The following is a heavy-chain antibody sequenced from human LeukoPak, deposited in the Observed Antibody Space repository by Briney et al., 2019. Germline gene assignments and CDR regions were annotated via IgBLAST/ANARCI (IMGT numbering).Heavy chain of an antibody. V-gene: IGHV4-61*05. Sequence: SETLPLTCTVSGGSISSINSNYCSWIRQPPGKGLEWIGYIYNSGSTNYNPSLKSRVTISVDTSKIQFSLKLSSVTAADTAVYYCARGQSGYCTSSSCRGEFDYWGQGTLVTVSS. J-gene: IGHJ4*02. CDR3: ARGQSGYCTSSSCRGEFDY. D-gene: IGHD2-15*01. CDR1: GGSISSINSNY. CDR2: IYNSGST.